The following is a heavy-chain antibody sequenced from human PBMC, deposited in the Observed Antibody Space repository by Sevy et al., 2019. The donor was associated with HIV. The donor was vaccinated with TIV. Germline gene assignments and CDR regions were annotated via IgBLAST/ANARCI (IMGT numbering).Heavy chain of an antibody. V-gene: IGHV3-23*01. CDR1: GFTFSSHA. CDR2: ISGSGGST. CDR3: AKGPFRQPTTFDY. D-gene: IGHD6-13*01. Sequence: GGSLRLSCAASGFTFSSHAMSWVRQAPGKGLEWVSAISGSGGSTYYADSVKGRFTISRDNSKNTLYLQMNSLRAEDTAVYYCAKGPFRQPTTFDYWGQGTLVTVSS. J-gene: IGHJ4*02.